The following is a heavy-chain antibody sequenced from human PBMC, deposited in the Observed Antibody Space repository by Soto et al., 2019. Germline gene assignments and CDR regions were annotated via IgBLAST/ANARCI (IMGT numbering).Heavy chain of an antibody. V-gene: IGHV3-48*02. Sequence: EVQLVESGGGLVQPGGSLRLSCVASGFTFSRYSMNWVRQAPGKGLEWLSYISITGRNIYYADSVVGRFTISRDNDKSSLYLQMNSLRDEDTVVYYCATSWEIWGRGTMVTVSS. CDR3: ATSWEI. J-gene: IGHJ3*02. CDR1: GFTFSRYS. CDR2: ISITGRNI. D-gene: IGHD1-26*01.